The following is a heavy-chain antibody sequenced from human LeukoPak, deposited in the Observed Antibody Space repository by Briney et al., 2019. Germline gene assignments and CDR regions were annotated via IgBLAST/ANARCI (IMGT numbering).Heavy chain of an antibody. D-gene: IGHD2-2*01. CDR2: IIPIFGIA. Sequence: GASVKVSCKASGGTFSSYAISWVRQAPGQGLEWMGRIIPIFGIANYAQKFQGRVTITADKSTSTAYMELSSLRSEDTAVYYCARDGYCSSTSCARYYYGMDVWGQGTTVTVSS. CDR3: ARDGYCSSTSCARYYYGMDV. V-gene: IGHV1-69*04. CDR1: GGTFSSYA. J-gene: IGHJ6*02.